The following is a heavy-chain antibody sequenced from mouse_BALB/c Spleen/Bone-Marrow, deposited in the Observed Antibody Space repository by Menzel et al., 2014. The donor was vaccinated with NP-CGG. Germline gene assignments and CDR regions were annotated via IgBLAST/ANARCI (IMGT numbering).Heavy chain of an antibody. V-gene: IGHV3-2*02. CDR2: ISYSGST. D-gene: IGHD2-4*01. J-gene: IGHJ3*01. CDR3: ARSSSYDYDVGFAY. CDR1: GYSITRDYA. Sequence: VQLQQSEPGLVKPSQSLSLTCTVTGYSITRDYAWNWIRQFTGNKLEWMGYISYSGSTTYNPSLKSRFSITRDTSKNQFFLQLNSVTTEDTATYYCARSSSYDYDVGFAYWGQGTLATVSA.